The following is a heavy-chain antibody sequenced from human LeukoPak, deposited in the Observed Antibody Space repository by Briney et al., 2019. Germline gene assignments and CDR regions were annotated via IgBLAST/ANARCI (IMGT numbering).Heavy chain of an antibody. CDR3: ARSQWAAATA. CDR1: GFTFSSYS. D-gene: IGHD6-13*01. Sequence: GGFLRLSCAASGFTFSSYSMNWVRQAPGKGLEWVSSISSSSSYIYYADSVKGRFTISRDNAKNSLYLQMNSLRAEGTAVYYCARSQWAAATAWGQGTLVTVSS. J-gene: IGHJ5*02. CDR2: ISSSSSYI. V-gene: IGHV3-21*01.